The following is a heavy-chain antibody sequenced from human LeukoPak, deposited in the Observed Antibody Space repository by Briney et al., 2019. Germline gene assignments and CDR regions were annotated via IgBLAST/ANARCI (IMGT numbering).Heavy chain of an antibody. CDR1: GGSFSGYY. CDR2: INHSGST. Sequence: SETLSLTCAVYGGSFSGYYWSWIRQPPGKGLEWIGEINHSGSTNYNPSLKSRVTISVDTSKNQFSLKLGSVTAADTAVYYCASPLSVAMDPRGMDVWGQGTTVTVPS. J-gene: IGHJ6*02. CDR3: ASPLSVAMDPRGMDV. V-gene: IGHV4-34*01. D-gene: IGHD5-18*01.